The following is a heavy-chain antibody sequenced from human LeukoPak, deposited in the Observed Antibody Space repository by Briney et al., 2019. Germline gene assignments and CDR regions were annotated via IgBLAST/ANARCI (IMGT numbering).Heavy chain of an antibody. CDR2: IYPGDSAT. CDR3: ARSCSSGACYYFDY. CDR1: GYCFTSYW. D-gene: IGHD2-15*01. J-gene: IGHJ4*02. Sequence: GESLKISCKGSGYCFTSYWIAWLRQMPGKGLEWMGIIYPGDSATRYSPSFQGQVTISADKSISTAYLQWSSLKASDTAIYYCARSCSSGACYYFDYWGQGTLVTVSS. V-gene: IGHV5-51*01.